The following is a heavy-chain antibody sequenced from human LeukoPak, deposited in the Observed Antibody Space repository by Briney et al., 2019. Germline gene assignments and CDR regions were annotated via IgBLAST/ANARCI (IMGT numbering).Heavy chain of an antibody. CDR3: ARENGALDGMDV. V-gene: IGHV4-34*01. D-gene: IGHD3-10*01. CDR2: INHSGST. CDR1: GGSFSGYY. J-gene: IGHJ6*02. Sequence: PLETLSLTCAVYGGSFSGYYWSWIRQPPGKGLEWIGEINHSGSTNYNPSLKSRVTISVDTSKNQFSLKLSSVTAADTAVYYCARENGALDGMDVWGQGTTVTVSS.